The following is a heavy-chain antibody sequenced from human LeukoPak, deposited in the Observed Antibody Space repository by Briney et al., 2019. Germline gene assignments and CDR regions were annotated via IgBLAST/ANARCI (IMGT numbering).Heavy chain of an antibody. Sequence: PGGSLRLSCAASGFTFSSYSTNWVRQAPGRGLEWVSSISSSSSYIYYADSVKGRFTISRDDAKNSLYLQMNSLRAEDTAVYYCARDGTSTENDYWGQGTLVTVSS. CDR1: GFTFSSYS. V-gene: IGHV3-21*01. J-gene: IGHJ4*02. CDR2: ISSSSSYI. D-gene: IGHD1-26*01. CDR3: ARDGTSTENDY.